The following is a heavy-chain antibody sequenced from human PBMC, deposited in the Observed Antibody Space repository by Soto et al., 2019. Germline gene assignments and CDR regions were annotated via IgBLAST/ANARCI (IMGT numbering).Heavy chain of an antibody. CDR3: AKERATTTAFDY. Sequence: PGGSLTLSCAASGSTFSRDGTSRVRQAPGWGLEWVSLITDKGGSTYYADSVKGWFTSARDNIKNSLFLQMNSLRAEDTAVYYCAKERATTTAFDYRCQGALVTDAS. J-gene: IGHJ4*02. CDR1: GSTFSRDG. D-gene: IGHD4-17*01. V-gene: IGHV3-23*01. CDR2: ITDKGGST.